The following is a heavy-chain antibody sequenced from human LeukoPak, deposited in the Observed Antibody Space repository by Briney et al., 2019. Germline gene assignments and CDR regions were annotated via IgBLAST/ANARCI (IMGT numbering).Heavy chain of an antibody. CDR1: GGSFSGYY. D-gene: IGHD5-18*01. CDR2: INHSGST. V-gene: IGHV4-34*01. J-gene: IGHJ3*02. CDR3: ARETEGADGRDSYAPTLTKDDAFDI. Sequence: SETLSLTCAVYGGSFSGYYWSWIRQPPGKGLEWIGEINHSGSTNYNPSLKSRITISVDTSRNQFSLKLSSVTAADTAVYYCARETEGADGRDSYAPTLTKDDAFDIWGQGTMVTVSS.